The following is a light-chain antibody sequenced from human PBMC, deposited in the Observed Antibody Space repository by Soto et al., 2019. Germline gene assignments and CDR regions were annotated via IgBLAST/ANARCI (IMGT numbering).Light chain of an antibody. CDR1: SSDVGGYNY. Sequence: QSALTQPASVSGSPGQSITISCTGTSSDVGGYNYVSWYQHHPGKAPKLLIYEVSYRPSGVSDRFSGSKSANTASLTISGLXAEDEADYYCSSYTSGSLRVFGTGTKV. V-gene: IGLV2-14*01. J-gene: IGLJ1*01. CDR2: EVS. CDR3: SSYTSGSLRV.